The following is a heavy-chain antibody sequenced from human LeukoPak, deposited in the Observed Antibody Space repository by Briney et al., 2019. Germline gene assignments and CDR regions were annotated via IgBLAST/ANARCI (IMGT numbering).Heavy chain of an antibody. CDR1: GGTFSSYT. J-gene: IGHJ6*02. CDR2: IIPIRGRA. V-gene: IGHV1-69*08. CDR3: AKDRCSSTSCFGSGYYYYYYGMDV. Sequence: SVKVSCTASGGTFSSYTINWVRQAPGQGLEWMGRIIPIRGRANYAQTVQGRVTITADKSTNTVYMELSSLRAEDTAVYYCAKDRCSSTSCFGSGYYYYYYGMDVWGQGTTVTVSS. D-gene: IGHD2-2*01.